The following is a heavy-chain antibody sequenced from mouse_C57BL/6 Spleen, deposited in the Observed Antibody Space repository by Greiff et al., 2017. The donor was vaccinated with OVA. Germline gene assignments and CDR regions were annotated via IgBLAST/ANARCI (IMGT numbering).Heavy chain of an antibody. CDR1: GYTFTSYW. CDR2: IDPDAGYT. CDR3: TRFHGCSPIDY. Sequence: QVQLQQSGAELVKPGASVTLSCKASGYTFTSYWMQWVKQRPGQGLEWIGEIDPDAGYTDYNQKFKGKATLTVDKSSSTAYMQLSSLTSEDSAVYYCTRFHGCSPIDYWGQGTSLTVSS. D-gene: IGHD1-1*01. V-gene: IGHV1-50*01. J-gene: IGHJ2*02.